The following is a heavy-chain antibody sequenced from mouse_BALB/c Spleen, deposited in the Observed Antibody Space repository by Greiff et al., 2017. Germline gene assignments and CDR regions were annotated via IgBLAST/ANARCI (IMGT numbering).Heavy chain of an antibody. Sequence: EVQLQQSGAELVKPGASVKLSCTASGFNIKDTYMHWVKQRPEQGLEWIGRIDPANGNTKYDPKFQGKATITADTSSNTAYLQLSSLTSEDSAVYYCTMEGLPITTERGPSNYYAMDYWGQGTSVTVSS. CDR1: GFNIKDTY. D-gene: IGHD2-4*01. CDR2: IDPANGNT. J-gene: IGHJ4*01. V-gene: IGHV14-3*02. CDR3: TMEGLPITTERGPSNYYAMDY.